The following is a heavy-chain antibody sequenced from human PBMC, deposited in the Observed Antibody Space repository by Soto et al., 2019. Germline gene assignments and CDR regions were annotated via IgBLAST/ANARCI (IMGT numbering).Heavy chain of an antibody. CDR1: GFTFSSYS. Sequence: EVQLVESGGGLVKPGGSLRLSCAASGFTFSSYSMNWVRQAPGKGLEWVSFISSSSSYIYYADSVKGRFTISRDNXKNSVYLQMNSLRAEDTALYYCARDHPRVIGSKIDCWGQGTLVTVSS. D-gene: IGHD3-22*01. J-gene: IGHJ4*02. CDR2: ISSSSSYI. CDR3: ARDHPRVIGSKIDC. V-gene: IGHV3-21*02.